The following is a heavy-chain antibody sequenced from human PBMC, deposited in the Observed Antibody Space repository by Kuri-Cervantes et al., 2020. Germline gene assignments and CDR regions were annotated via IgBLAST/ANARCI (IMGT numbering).Heavy chain of an antibody. D-gene: IGHD6-6*01. CDR1: GGYFSGYY. J-gene: IGHJ6*03. Sequence: GSLRLSCAVYGGYFSGYYWSWIRQPPGKGLEWIGEINHSGITKYNPSVKSRITISLDTSKKQFSLTLSSVTAADTAMYYCVRGVLGYYSFYYMDVWGRGTAVTVSS. V-gene: IGHV4-34*01. CDR2: INHSGIT. CDR3: VRGVLGYYSFYYMDV.